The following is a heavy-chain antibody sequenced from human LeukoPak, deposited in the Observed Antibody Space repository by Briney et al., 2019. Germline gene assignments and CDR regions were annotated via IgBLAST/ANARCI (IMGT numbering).Heavy chain of an antibody. V-gene: IGHV4-4*07. Sequence: SETLSLTCTVSGASISAFHWTWFRQPAGKGLEWIGLIYSSGSTLFNPSLKSRVAMSVDLTKNQLSLKLTSVTAADTAMNYCARKDGDYWGRGTLVTVSS. CDR1: GASISAFH. CDR3: ARKDGDY. J-gene: IGHJ4*02. CDR2: IYSSGST.